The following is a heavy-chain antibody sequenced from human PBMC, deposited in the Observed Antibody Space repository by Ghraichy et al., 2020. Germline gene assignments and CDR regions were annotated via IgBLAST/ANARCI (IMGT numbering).Heavy chain of an antibody. CDR3: ARDQYDNGWENWFDP. D-gene: IGHD1-26*01. J-gene: IGHJ5*02. Sequence: SETLSLTCTVSGVSIRSTTSYWGWIRQPPGKGLEWIGSIHYSGSTYYSPSLKSRVTISVDTSKNHFSLKLTSVTAADTAVYYCARDQYDNGWENWFDPWGQGTLVTVSS. CDR1: GVSIRSTTSY. V-gene: IGHV4-39*07. CDR2: IHYSGST.